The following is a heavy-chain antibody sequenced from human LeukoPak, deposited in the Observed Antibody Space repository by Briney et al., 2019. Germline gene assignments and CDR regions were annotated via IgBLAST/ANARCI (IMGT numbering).Heavy chain of an antibody. D-gene: IGHD6-19*01. V-gene: IGHV4-59*08. CDR1: GGSISGYY. Sequence: PSETLSLTCTVSGGSISGYYWTWIRQPPGKVLEWIGYMYYNGNTNYNPSLKSRVTISVDPSKNQFSLKLTSVTTADTAVYYCARPVTARGGSGWSQHIDYWGQGTLVSVSS. CDR2: MYYNGNT. CDR3: ARPVTARGGSGWSQHIDY. J-gene: IGHJ4*02.